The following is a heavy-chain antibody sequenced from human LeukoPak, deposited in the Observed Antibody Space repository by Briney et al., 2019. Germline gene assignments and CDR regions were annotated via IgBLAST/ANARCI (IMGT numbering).Heavy chain of an antibody. CDR3: ARPVAGTLRGFDY. V-gene: IGHV3-23*01. D-gene: IGHD6-19*01. J-gene: IGHJ4*02. Sequence: SGGSLRLSCAASGFTFSSYAMSWVRQAPGKGLEWVSAISGSGGSTYYADSVKGRFTISRDNSKNTLYLQMNSLRAEDTAVYYCARPVAGTLRGFDYWGQGTLVTVSS. CDR2: ISGSGGST. CDR1: GFTFSSYA.